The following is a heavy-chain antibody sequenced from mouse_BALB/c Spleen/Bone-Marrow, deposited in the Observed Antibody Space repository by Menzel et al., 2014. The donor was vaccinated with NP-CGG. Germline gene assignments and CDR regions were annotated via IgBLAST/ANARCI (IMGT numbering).Heavy chain of an antibody. V-gene: IGHV14-3*02. CDR3: ASATTATFYAMDY. CDR2: IDPANGNT. CDR1: GFNIXDTY. Sequence: LMESGAELVKPGASVKLSCTVSGFNIXDTYMHWVKQRPEQGLEWNGRIDPANGNTKYDPKFQGKATITADTSSNTAYLQLSSLTSEDTAVYYCASATTATFYAMDYWGQGTSVTVSS. J-gene: IGHJ4*01. D-gene: IGHD1-2*01.